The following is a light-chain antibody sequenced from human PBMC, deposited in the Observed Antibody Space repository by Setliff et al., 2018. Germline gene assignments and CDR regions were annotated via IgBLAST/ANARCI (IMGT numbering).Light chain of an antibody. J-gene: IGLJ1*01. CDR2: DVS. V-gene: IGLV2-11*01. CDR1: SSDVGGYNY. Sequence: SALTQPRSVSGSPGQSVTISCTGTSSDVGGYNYVSWYQQHPGEAPKLMIYDVSKRPSGVPDRFSGSKSGNTASLTISGLQAEDEADYYCCSYAGSYTYVFGTGTKVTVL. CDR3: CSYAGSYTYV.